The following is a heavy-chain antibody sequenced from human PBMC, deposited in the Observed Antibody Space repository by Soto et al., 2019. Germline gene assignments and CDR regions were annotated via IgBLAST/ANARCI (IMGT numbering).Heavy chain of an antibody. Sequence: SETLSLTCAVSGGSISSGGYSWTWIRQPPGKGLEWIGYIYHSASTYYNPSLKSRVTISVDRSKNQFSLKLSSVTAADTAVYHCARVPDYWGQGTLVTVSS. CDR2: IYHSAST. J-gene: IGHJ4*02. V-gene: IGHV4-30-2*01. CDR1: GGSISSGGYS. CDR3: ARVPDY.